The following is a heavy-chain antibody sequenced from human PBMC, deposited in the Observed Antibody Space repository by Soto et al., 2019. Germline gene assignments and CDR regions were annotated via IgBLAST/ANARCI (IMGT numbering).Heavy chain of an antibody. CDR2: ISGGGTSP. V-gene: IGHV3-23*01. J-gene: IGHJ5*01. CDR1: GFTFSNYG. Sequence: EVQLLESGGNLVQPGGSLRLSCAASGFTFSNYGMNWVRQAPGKGLEWVSAISGGGTSPHYADSEKGRFTISRDNSKNTLYLQMNSLRADDTALYYCAKSGIVATMRTFSWFDSWGQGTLVTVSS. CDR3: AKSGIVATMRTFSWFDS. D-gene: IGHD2-2*01.